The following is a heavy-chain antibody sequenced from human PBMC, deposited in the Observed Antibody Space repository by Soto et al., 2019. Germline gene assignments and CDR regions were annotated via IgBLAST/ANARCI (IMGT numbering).Heavy chain of an antibody. D-gene: IGHD2-2*01. CDR3: TRGYCTSNSCHYYYDY. V-gene: IGHV4-34*01. CDR1: GGSFSGYY. Sequence: SETPSLTCAVYGGSFSGYYWSWIRQPPGKGLEWIGEINHSGSTNYNPSLKSRVTISVDTSKNLFSLKLSSVAAADTAVYYCTRGYCTSNSCHYYYDYWGQGTPVTVSS. J-gene: IGHJ4*02. CDR2: INHSGST.